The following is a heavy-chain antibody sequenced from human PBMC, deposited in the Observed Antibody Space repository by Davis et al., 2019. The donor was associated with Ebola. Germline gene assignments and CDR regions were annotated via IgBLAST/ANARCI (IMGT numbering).Heavy chain of an antibody. CDR2: IYSGGST. CDR1: GFTVSSNY. V-gene: IGHV3-53*01. D-gene: IGHD3-16*01. CDR3: ARGDDHDH. J-gene: IGHJ4*02. Sequence: GESLKISCAASGFTVSSNYMNWVRQAPGKGLEWVSVIYSGGSTSYADSVKGRFTISRDNFKNTVYLQMNSPRAEDTAVYYCARGDDHDHWGQGTLVTVSS.